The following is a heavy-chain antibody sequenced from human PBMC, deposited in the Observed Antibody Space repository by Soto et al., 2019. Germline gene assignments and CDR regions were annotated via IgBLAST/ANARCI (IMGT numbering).Heavy chain of an antibody. V-gene: IGHV1-8*01. J-gene: IGHJ6*02. CDR2: MNPNSGNT. Sequence: QVQLVQSGAEVKKPGASVKVSCKASGYTFTSYDINWVRQATGQGLEWMGWMNPNSGNTGYAQKFQGRVTMTRNTSISTAYMELGSRRSEDTAVYYCARGGRYSSGWYYYYGMDVWGQGTTVTVSS. CDR1: GYTFTSYD. D-gene: IGHD6-19*01. CDR3: ARGGRYSSGWYYYYGMDV.